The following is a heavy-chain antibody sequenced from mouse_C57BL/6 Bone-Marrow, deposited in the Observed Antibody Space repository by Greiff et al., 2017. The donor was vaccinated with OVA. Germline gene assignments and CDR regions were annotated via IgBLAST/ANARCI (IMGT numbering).Heavy chain of an antibody. CDR3: AGTGLFFSFDY. CDR2: ISSGSSTI. Sequence: EVKVVESGGGLVKPGGSLKLSCAASGFTFSDYGMHWVRQAPEQGLEWVAYISSGSSTIYYADTVKGRFTISSDNAKNTLFLQMTSLRSEDEAVYYCAGTGLFFSFDYWGQGTLVTVSA. V-gene: IGHV5-17*01. CDR1: GFTFSDYG. D-gene: IGHD1-1*01. J-gene: IGHJ3*01.